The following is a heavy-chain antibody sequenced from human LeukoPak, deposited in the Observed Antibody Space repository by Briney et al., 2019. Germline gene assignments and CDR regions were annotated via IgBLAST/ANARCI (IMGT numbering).Heavy chain of an antibody. CDR1: GGSISSSSYY. Sequence: SETLSLTCTVSGGSISSSSYYWGWIRQPPGKGLEWIGSIYYSGSTYYNPSLKSRVTISVDTSKNQFSLKLGSVTAADTAVYYCARAGYYDFWSGYYFLDYWGQGTLVTVSS. CDR2: IYYSGST. D-gene: IGHD3-3*01. CDR3: ARAGYYDFWSGYYFLDY. V-gene: IGHV4-39*07. J-gene: IGHJ4*02.